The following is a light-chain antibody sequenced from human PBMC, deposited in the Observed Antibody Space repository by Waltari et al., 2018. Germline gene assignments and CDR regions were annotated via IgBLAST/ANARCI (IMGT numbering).Light chain of an antibody. CDR3: IQRIHLPLFT. J-gene: IGKJ3*01. V-gene: IGKV2D-29*01. Sequence: IVMTQTPRPLSVTPGQKDSISCKSSQSLLHTDGKTSLYWYMQKPGQPPQLLIYEVSNRCARVPDKFISSRSATDVSPNIIRGLAADVCVVYYIQRIHLPLFTFGPGTKVDIK. CDR1: QSLLHTDGKTS. CDR2: EVS.